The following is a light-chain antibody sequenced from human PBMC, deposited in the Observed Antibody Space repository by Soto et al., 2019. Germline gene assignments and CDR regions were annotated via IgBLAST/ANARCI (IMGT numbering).Light chain of an antibody. J-gene: IGLJ3*02. CDR1: SSNIGSNY. V-gene: IGLV1-47*01. Sequence: QAVLTQPPSASGTPGQRVTISCSGSSSNIGSNYVYWYQQLPGTAPKLLIYRNNQRPSGISNRFSGSKSDNTASLTISGLQPEDEADYFCTSYTTSSPLVFGGGTKVTVL. CDR3: TSYTTSSPLV. CDR2: RNN.